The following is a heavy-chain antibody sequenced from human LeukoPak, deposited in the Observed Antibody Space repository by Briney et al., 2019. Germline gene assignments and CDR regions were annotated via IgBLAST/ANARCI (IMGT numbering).Heavy chain of an antibody. CDR3: AREPDA. Sequence: PSETLSLTSTVSGDSISGSNHHWGWIRQPPGKGLEWLGTVHHTGRAFYNPSLRGRTTVSVDTSKNQFSLKLTSVTAADTAVYYCAREPDAWGQGTLVTVSS. CDR1: GDSISGSNHH. CDR2: VHHTGRA. V-gene: IGHV4-39*07. J-gene: IGHJ5*02.